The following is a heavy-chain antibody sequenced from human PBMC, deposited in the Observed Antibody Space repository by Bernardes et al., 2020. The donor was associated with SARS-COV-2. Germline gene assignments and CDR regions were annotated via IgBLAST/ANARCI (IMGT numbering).Heavy chain of an antibody. CDR2: ISYDGRSQ. J-gene: IGHJ4*02. D-gene: IGHD1-26*01. Sequence: GGSLRLSCAASGFTFSSYGMHWVRQAPGKGLEWVASISYDGRSQKYADSVKGRFTISRENSRNTLYLQMNGLTTEDTAVYYCSKRGEVGATGCLLEYWGRGTLVSVPA. V-gene: IGHV3-30*18. CDR1: GFTFSSYG. CDR3: SKRGEVGATGCLLEY.